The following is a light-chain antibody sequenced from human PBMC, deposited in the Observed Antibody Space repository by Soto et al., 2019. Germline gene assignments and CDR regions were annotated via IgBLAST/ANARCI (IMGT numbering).Light chain of an antibody. CDR1: QSFSSN. CDR3: QQYGSLPTWT. V-gene: IGKV3-15*01. Sequence: VMKLSLAALSVYQGERVTLSCRASQSFSSNLAWYQHKPGQAPRLLIYGASTRATGIPARFSGSGSGTDFTLTISRLEPEDSAVYYCQQYGSLPTWTFGQGTNVAIK. CDR2: GAS. J-gene: IGKJ1*01.